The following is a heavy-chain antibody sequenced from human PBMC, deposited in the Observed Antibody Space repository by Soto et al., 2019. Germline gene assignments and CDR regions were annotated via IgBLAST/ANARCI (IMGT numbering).Heavy chain of an antibody. CDR3: ENTDGQFRWLVP. Sequence: QVHLQESGPGLVKPSQNRSLTCTVSGGSISNAQYYWAWIRQHPGKGLEWLGYIYYSGYNYYSPSLKSRVPLSIESSKKLFSLNVNYVTAADSAVYYYENTDGQFRWLVPWRKGKLVTVSS. CDR1: GGSISNAQYY. V-gene: IGHV4-30-4*03. J-gene: IGHJ5*02. D-gene: IGHD2-8*02. CDR2: IYYSGYN.